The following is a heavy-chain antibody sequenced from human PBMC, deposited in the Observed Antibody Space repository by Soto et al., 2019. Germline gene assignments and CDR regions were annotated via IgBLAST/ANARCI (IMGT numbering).Heavy chain of an antibody. J-gene: IGHJ6*02. CDR3: ATDAPRDYGIDV. Sequence: QVQLQESGPGLVKPSGTLSLTCDVSGGAISNSNWCSWVRLCPGKGLVWIVEIYHSGSTNYNPSLKSQVAISVPKSMTQFSLNPISVNAAATAVYYCATDAPRDYGIDVWGQGTTVTVSS. CDR1: GGAISNSNW. V-gene: IGHV4-4*02. CDR2: IYHSGST.